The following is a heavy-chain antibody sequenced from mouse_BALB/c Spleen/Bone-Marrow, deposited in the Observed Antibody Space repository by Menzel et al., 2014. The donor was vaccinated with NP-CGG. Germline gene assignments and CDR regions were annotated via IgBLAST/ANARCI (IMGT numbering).Heavy chain of an antibody. V-gene: IGHV5-17*02. CDR2: TSSGSNTI. J-gene: IGHJ3*01. CDR3: ARFGNYVTY. Sequence: EVQVVESGGGGVQPGGSRKLSCAASGFAFSSFGMHWVRQAPEKGLEWVAYTSSGSNTIYYADTVKGRFTISRDNPKNTLFLQMTSLRSEDTAMYYCARFGNYVTYWGQGTLVTVSA. D-gene: IGHD2-1*01. CDR1: GFAFSSFG.